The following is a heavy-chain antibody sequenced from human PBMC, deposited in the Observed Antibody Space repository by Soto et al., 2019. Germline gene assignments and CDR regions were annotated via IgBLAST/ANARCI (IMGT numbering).Heavy chain of an antibody. D-gene: IGHD2-2*01. J-gene: IGHJ6*04. V-gene: IGHV4-59*08. CDR2: TFYTGNT. Sequence: QVQLQESGPGLVKPSETLSLSCTVSGVSISSYYWNWVRQPPGKGLEWIGQTFYTGNTAYNPSLKSRVTMSVDTSRNQFSLTLSSVTAADTAVYYCARRPVIPAGQLYLDVWGKGNTVTVSS. CDR1: GVSISSYY. CDR3: ARRPVIPAGQLYLDV.